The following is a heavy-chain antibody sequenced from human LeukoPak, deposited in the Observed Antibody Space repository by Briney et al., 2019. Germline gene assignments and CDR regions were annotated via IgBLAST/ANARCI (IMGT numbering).Heavy chain of an antibody. D-gene: IGHD3-10*01. Sequence: GGSLRLSCAASGFTLSSYGMSWVRQAPGKGLEWVSAISGSGRSTYYADSVKGRFTISRDNSKNTLYLEVISLTAEDTAVYYCAKDDAWLRFGEWSQGTLVTVSS. CDR1: GFTLSSYG. CDR3: AKDDAWLRFGE. V-gene: IGHV3-23*01. CDR2: ISGSGRST. J-gene: IGHJ4*02.